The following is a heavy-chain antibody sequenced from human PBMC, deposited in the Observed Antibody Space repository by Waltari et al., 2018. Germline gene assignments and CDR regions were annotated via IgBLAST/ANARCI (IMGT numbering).Heavy chain of an antibody. D-gene: IGHD1-7*01. CDR2: MNPNSGNT. Sequence: QVQLVQSGAEVKKPGASVKVSCKASGYTFTSYDINWVRQATGQGLEWMGWMNPNSGNTGYAQKFQGRVTITRNTSISTAYMELSSLRSEDTAVYYCARGLGITGTKYDGRLDAFDIWGQGTMVTVSS. CDR1: GYTFTSYD. V-gene: IGHV1-8*03. CDR3: ARGLGITGTKYDGRLDAFDI. J-gene: IGHJ3*02.